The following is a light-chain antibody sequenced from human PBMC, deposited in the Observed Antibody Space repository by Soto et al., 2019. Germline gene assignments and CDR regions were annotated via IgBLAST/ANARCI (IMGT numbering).Light chain of an antibody. V-gene: IGKV3-11*01. CDR2: DAS. Sequence: EIVLTQSPATLSLSPGERVTLSCRASQSVRSDLAWYQQKPGQAPRLLIYDASNRATGIPARFSGSGSGTDFTVTISSLEPEDFAVYYCQQRITWPPTFGGGTKVEIK. CDR1: QSVRSD. J-gene: IGKJ4*01. CDR3: QQRITWPPT.